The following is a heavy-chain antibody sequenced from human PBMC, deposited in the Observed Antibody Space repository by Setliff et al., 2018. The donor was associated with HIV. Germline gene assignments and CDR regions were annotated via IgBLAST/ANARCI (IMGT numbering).Heavy chain of an antibody. CDR3: ARDRLTYYFDY. CDR2: IYYSGNT. J-gene: IGHJ4*02. CDR1: GGSISSADYY. Sequence: TLSLTCTVSGGSISSADYYWSWIRQPPGKGLEWIGYIYYSGNTYFNPALKSRITMSVDTSEDQFSLKLSSVTAADTAVYYCARDRLTYYFDYWGQGILVTVSS. V-gene: IGHV4-30-4*08. D-gene: IGHD3-22*01.